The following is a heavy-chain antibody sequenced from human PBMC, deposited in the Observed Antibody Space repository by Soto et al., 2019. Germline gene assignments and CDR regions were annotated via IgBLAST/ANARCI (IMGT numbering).Heavy chain of an antibody. CDR3: ARDRTYYYDSSGYYPFDY. CDR1: GYTFTSYG. D-gene: IGHD3-22*01. CDR2: ISAYNGNT. Sequence: QVQLVQSGAEVKKPGASVKVSCKASGYTFTSYGISWVRQAPGQGLEWMGWISAYNGNTNYAQKLQGRVTMTTDTSASTAYMALRSLSSDDTAVYYWARDRTYYYDSSGYYPFDYWGQGTLVTVSS. V-gene: IGHV1-18*01. J-gene: IGHJ4*02.